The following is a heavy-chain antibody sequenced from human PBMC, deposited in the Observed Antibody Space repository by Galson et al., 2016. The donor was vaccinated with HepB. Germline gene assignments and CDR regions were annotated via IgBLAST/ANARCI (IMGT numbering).Heavy chain of an antibody. CDR3: ARDQAYSSGSRDY. CDR2: ISSSSSYI. CDR1: GFTFSSYS. Sequence: SLRLSCAASGFTFSSYSMNWVRQAPGKGLEWVSSISSSSSYIYYADSVKGRFTISRDNAKNSLYLQMNSLRAEDTAVYYCARDQAYSSGSRDYWGQGTLVTVSA. D-gene: IGHD6-19*01. V-gene: IGHV3-21*01. J-gene: IGHJ4*02.